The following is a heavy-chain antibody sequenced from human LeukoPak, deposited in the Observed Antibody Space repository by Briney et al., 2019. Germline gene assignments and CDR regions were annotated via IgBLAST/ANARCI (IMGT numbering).Heavy chain of an antibody. Sequence: SETLSLTCTVSGGSISSSSDYWGWIRQPPGKGLEWIGSIYYSGSTYYNPSLKSRVTISVDTYKNQFSLKLSSVTAADTAVYYCARHGHDFRSGYYWDYFDYWGQGTLVTVSS. D-gene: IGHD3-3*01. V-gene: IGHV4-39*01. J-gene: IGHJ4*02. CDR1: GGSISSSSDY. CDR3: ARHGHDFRSGYYWDYFDY. CDR2: IYYSGST.